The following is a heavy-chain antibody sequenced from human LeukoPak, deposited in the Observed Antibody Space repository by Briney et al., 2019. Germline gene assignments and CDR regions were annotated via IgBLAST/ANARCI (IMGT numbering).Heavy chain of an antibody. D-gene: IGHD3-3*01. CDR1: GGSISSSSYY. CDR3: ARHESGRDAFDI. V-gene: IGHV4-39*01. Sequence: KPSETLSLTCTVSGGSISSSSYYWGWIRQPPGKGLEWIGSIYYSGSTYYNPSLKSRVTISVDTSKNQFSLKLSSVTAADTAVYYCARHESGRDAFDIWGQGTMVTVSS. CDR2: IYYSGST. J-gene: IGHJ3*02.